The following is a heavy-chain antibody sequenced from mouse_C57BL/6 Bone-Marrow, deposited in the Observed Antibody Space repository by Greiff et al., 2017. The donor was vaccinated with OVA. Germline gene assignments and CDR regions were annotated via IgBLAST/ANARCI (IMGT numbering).Heavy chain of an antibody. CDR3: ARRGDWYYAMDY. Sequence: EVQGVESGGGLVQPGGSLKLSCAASGFTFSDYGMAWVRQAPRKGPEWVAFISNLAYSIYYADTVTGRFTISRENAKNTLYLEMSSLRSEDTAMYYCARRGDWYYAMDYWGQGTSVTVSS. V-gene: IGHV5-15*01. CDR1: GFTFSDYG. D-gene: IGHD3-3*01. J-gene: IGHJ4*01. CDR2: ISNLAYSI.